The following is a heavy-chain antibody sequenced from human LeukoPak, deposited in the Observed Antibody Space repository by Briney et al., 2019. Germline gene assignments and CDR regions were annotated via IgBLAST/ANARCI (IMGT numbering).Heavy chain of an antibody. CDR3: ARLSADDYDFWSGYLNAFDI. CDR2: IYPGDSDT. V-gene: IGHV5-51*01. D-gene: IGHD3-3*01. Sequence: GESLKISCKGSGYSFTSYWIGWVRQMPGKGLEWMGIIYPGDSDTRHSPSFQGQVTISADKSVSTAYLQWSSLKASDTAMYYCARLSADDYDFWSGYLNAFDIWGQGTMVTVSS. J-gene: IGHJ3*02. CDR1: GYSFTSYW.